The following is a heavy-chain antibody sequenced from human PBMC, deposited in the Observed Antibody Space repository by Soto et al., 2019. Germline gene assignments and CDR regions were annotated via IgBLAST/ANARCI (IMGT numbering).Heavy chain of an antibody. D-gene: IGHD4-17*01. V-gene: IGHV2-5*02. CDR1: GFSLNTREVG. Sequence: QITLRESGPTLVKPTQTLTLTCTFSGFSLNTREVGVGWIRQPPGKALEWLALIFWDDDKRYSPSLNTRLTISKDTSKIQVVLTMTNMDPVDTATYFCANVRSGPLIEDYLGYYFDYWGQGTLVTVSS. CDR2: IFWDDDK. J-gene: IGHJ4*02. CDR3: ANVRSGPLIEDYLGYYFDY.